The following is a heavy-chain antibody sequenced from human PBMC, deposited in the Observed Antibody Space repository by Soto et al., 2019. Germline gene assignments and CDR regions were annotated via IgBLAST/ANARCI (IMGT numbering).Heavy chain of an antibody. CDR2: ISGDGGST. J-gene: IGHJ4*02. CDR1: GLTFSNYA. D-gene: IGHD1-26*01. Sequence: GGSLRLSCAASGLTFSNYAMSWVRQAPGKGLEWVSTISGDGGSTYYADSVKGRFTISRDNSKYTLYLQMNSLRVEDTALFYCAKLVDYDYWGQGTLVTVS. CDR3: AKLVDYDY. V-gene: IGHV3-23*01.